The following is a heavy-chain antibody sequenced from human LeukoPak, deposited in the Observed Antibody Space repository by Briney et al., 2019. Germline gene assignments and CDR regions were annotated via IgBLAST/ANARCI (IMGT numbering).Heavy chain of an antibody. CDR2: INTNTGNP. V-gene: IGHV7-4-1*02. CDR1: GYTFTRYA. CDR3: ARVVHSYDYDSSGLTYDAYDI. Sequence: GASVKVSCKASGYTFTRYAMNWVRQAPGQGLEWMGWINTNTGNPTYAQGFAGRFVFSLDTSVSTAYLHISSLKAEDTAVYYCARVVHSYDYDSSGLTYDAYDIWGQGTMVTVSS. D-gene: IGHD3-22*01. J-gene: IGHJ3*02.